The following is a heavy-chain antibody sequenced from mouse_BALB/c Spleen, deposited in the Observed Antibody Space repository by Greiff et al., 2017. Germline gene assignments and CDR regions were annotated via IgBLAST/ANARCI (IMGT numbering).Heavy chain of an antibody. D-gene: IGHD1-2*01. CDR3: ARVEDYYGYDYAMDY. CDR1: GFTFSSYA. CDR2: ISSGGST. J-gene: IGHJ4*01. Sequence: EVQVVESGGGLVKPGGSLKLSCAASGFTFSSYAMSWVRQTPEKRLEWVASISSGGSTYYPDSVKGRFTISRDNARNILYLQMSSLRSEDTAMYYCARVEDYYGYDYAMDYWGQGTSVTVSS. V-gene: IGHV5-6-5*01.